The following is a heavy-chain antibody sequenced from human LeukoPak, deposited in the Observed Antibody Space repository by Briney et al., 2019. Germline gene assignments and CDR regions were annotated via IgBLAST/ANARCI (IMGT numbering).Heavy chain of an antibody. CDR2: IYYSGST. CDR3: ARHSGYYYGSGSFWIDY. CDR1: GGSISSGDYY. Sequence: SQTLSLTCTVSGGSISSGDYYWSWIRQPPGKGLEWIGYIYYSGSTYYNPSLKSRVTISVDTSKNQFSLKLSSVTAADTAVYYCARHSGYYYGSGSFWIDYWGQGTLVTVSS. D-gene: IGHD3-10*01. J-gene: IGHJ4*02. V-gene: IGHV4-30-4*08.